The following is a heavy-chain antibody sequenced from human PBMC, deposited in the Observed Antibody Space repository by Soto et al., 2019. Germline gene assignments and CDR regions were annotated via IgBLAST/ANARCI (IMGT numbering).Heavy chain of an antibody. D-gene: IGHD6-19*01. V-gene: IGHV3-74*01. CDR2: IKIDGSET. CDR1: GFTFTDYW. Sequence: EVQLVESGGGLVQPGGSLRLSCAASGFTFTDYWMHWVRQAPGKGLVWVSRIKIDGSETSYADSVKGRFTISRDNAKHTLYLHMNSLRGDDTAVYYCGRVPIAVHGVVIDHWGQGTLVTVSS. J-gene: IGHJ4*02. CDR3: GRVPIAVHGVVIDH.